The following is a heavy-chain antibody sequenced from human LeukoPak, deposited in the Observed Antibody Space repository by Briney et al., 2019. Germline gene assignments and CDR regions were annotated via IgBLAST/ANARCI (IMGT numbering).Heavy chain of an antibody. Sequence: SVKLFNTSTGYTFTSYGISWVRQAPGQGLEWMGWISTYNGNTNYAQKLQGRVTMTTDTSTSTAYMELRSLRSDDTAMYYCARDRMDTGTYSENWAQGTLVAVSS. CDR3: ARDRMDTGTYSEN. J-gene: IGHJ4*02. V-gene: IGHV1-18*01. CDR1: GYTFTSYG. CDR2: ISTYNGNT. D-gene: IGHD5-18*01.